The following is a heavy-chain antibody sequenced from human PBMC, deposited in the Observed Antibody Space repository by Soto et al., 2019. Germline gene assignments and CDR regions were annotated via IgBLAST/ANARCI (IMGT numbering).Heavy chain of an antibody. Sequence: EVQVLESGGGLAQPGRSLRLSFAVSGRSFSSYAMTWVRQSPGKGLGWVSSISRSGNSTYSADAVRGRFTFSRDTSKNTLYLQMNSLRAEDTAVYYCAKDAKILDWLPTSYYFDFWGQGTLVPVSS. D-gene: IGHD3-9*01. V-gene: IGHV3-23*01. CDR3: AKDAKILDWLPTSYYFDF. J-gene: IGHJ4*02. CDR2: ISRSGNST. CDR1: GRSFSSYA.